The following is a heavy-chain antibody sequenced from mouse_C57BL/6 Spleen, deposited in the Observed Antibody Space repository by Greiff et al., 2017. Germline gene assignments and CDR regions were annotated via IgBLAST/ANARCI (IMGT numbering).Heavy chain of an antibody. CDR1: GYTFTSYW. D-gene: IGHD2-3*01. Sequence: QVQLQQPGAELVRPGTSVKLSCKASGYTFTSYWMHWVKQRPGQGLEWIGVIDPSDSYTNYHPKFKGKATLTVDTSSSTAYMQLSSLTSEDSAVYYSARGDDGYYNAMDYWGQGTSVTVSS. CDR2: IDPSDSYT. J-gene: IGHJ4*01. CDR3: ARGDDGYYNAMDY. V-gene: IGHV1-59*01.